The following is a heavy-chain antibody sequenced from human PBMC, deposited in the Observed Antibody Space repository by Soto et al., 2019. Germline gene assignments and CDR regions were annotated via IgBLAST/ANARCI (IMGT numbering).Heavy chain of an antibody. J-gene: IGHJ4*02. V-gene: IGHV4-31*03. Sequence: QVQLQESGPGLVKPSQTLSLTCTVSGGSMNSGGYCWNWIRQHPGEGLEWIGCIFYGGTTSYNPSLKSRLTISVDTSKNQFSLMLNSVTAADTAVYYCSRGILVWGQGTLITVSS. D-gene: IGHD2-15*01. CDR3: SRGILV. CDR2: IFYGGTT. CDR1: GGSMNSGGYC.